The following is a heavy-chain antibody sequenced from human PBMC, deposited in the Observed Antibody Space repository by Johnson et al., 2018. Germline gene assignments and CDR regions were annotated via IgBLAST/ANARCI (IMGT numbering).Heavy chain of an antibody. CDR2: ISYDGSNK. D-gene: IGHD2-2*01. CDR1: GFTFSSYG. Sequence: QVQLQESGGGVVQPGRSLRLSCAASGFTFSSYGMHWVRQAPGKGLEWVAVISYDGSNKYYADSVKGRFTISRDNSKNTLYLQMNSLRAEDTAVFYCAKEEIVVVPAAPDYYYYMDVWGKGTTVTVSS. CDR3: AKEEIVVVPAAPDYYYYMDV. J-gene: IGHJ6*03. V-gene: IGHV3-30*18.